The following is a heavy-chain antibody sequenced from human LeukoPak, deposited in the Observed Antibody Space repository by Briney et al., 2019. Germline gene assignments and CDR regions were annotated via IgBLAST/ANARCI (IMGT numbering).Heavy chain of an antibody. Sequence: PSETLSLTCTVSGGSISSYYWSWIRQPPGKGLEWIGYIYYSGSTNYNPSLKSRVTISVDTSKNQFSLKLSSVTAADTAVYYCAREGALAGPLVGYYYYGMDVWGQGTTVTVSS. CDR1: GGSISSYY. D-gene: IGHD6-19*01. CDR2: IYYSGST. V-gene: IGHV4-59*01. CDR3: AREGALAGPLVGYYYYGMDV. J-gene: IGHJ6*02.